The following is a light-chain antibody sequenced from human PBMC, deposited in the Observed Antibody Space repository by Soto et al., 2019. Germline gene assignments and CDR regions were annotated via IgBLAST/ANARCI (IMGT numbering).Light chain of an antibody. J-gene: IGLJ2*01. V-gene: IGLV2-14*01. Sequence: QSALTQPASVSESPGQSITISCTGTSSDVGASDYVSWYEQHPGKAPELIIYEVTNRPSGVSNRFSGSKSGNTASLTISGLQAEDEADYYCATWDGSLPGEVFGGGTKLTVL. CDR1: SSDVGASDY. CDR3: ATWDGSLPGEV. CDR2: EVT.